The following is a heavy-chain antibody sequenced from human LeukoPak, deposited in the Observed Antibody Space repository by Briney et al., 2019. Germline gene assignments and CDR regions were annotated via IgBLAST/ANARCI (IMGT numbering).Heavy chain of an antibody. Sequence: ASVKVSCKASGCTFTTLYLHWVRQAPGQGLEWMGVINPNGGGTRYAEKFQGRVTMTRDTSTSTVYMELSSLRSEDTAVYYCARDPSGSWQRFDYWGQGTLVTVSS. J-gene: IGHJ4*02. D-gene: IGHD1-26*01. CDR1: GCTFTTLY. CDR3: ARDPSGSWQRFDY. CDR2: INPNGGGT. V-gene: IGHV1-46*01.